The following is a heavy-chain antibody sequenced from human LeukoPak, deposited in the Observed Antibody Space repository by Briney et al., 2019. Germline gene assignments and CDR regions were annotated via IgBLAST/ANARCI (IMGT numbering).Heavy chain of an antibody. CDR2: ISSTSSSYI. V-gene: IGHV3-21*01. CDR1: GFTFLSYS. CDR3: ARDWYHAIDY. J-gene: IGHJ4*02. Sequence: GGSLRLSCAASGFTFLSYSMNWVRQAPGKGLEWVSSISSTSSSYIYYADSVKGRFTISRDNAKNTLYLQMNSLRAEDTAVYYCARDWYHAIDYWGQGALVTVSS. D-gene: IGHD2-2*01.